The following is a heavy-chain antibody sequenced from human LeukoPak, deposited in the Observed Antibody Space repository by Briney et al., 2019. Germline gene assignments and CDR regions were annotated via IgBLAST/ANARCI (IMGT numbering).Heavy chain of an antibody. CDR2: ISVYNGNT. V-gene: IGHV1-18*04. D-gene: IGHD2-21*01. Sequence: ASVKVSCKASGYIFSKYAISWVRQAPGQELEWMGWISVYNGNTNYAQKFQGRVTMTTDTPTRTAYMDLRSLRSDDTAVYYCARRVVIAPDNCFEPWGQGTLVTVSS. CDR1: GYIFSKYA. CDR3: ARRVVIAPDNCFEP. J-gene: IGHJ5*02.